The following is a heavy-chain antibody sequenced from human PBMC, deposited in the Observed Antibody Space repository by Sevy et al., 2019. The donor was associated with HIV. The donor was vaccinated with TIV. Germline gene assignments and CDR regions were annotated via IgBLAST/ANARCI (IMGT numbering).Heavy chain of an antibody. J-gene: IGHJ4*02. Sequence: GGSLRLSCSASGFTFSSYAMHWVRQAPGKGLEYVSAISSNGGSTYYAYSVKGRLTISRDNSKNTRYLQMSSLRAEDTAVYYCVKIQPDRGGIDYWGQGTLVTVSS. CDR1: GFTFSSYA. D-gene: IGHD5-18*01. V-gene: IGHV3-64D*06. CDR3: VKIQPDRGGIDY. CDR2: ISSNGGST.